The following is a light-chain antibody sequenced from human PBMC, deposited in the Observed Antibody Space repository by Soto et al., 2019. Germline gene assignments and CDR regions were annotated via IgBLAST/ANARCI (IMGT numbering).Light chain of an antibody. V-gene: IGLV2-14*01. CDR1: SSDVGGSNY. CDR2: EVS. J-gene: IGLJ2*01. CDR3: SSYTRTNTWI. Sequence: QSALTQPASVSGSPGQSITISCTGTSSDVGGSNYVSWYQQHPGKAPKLMIYEVSNRPSGVSNRFSGSKSGNTASLTISGLQADDEGDYYCSSYTRTNTWIFGGGTKLTVL.